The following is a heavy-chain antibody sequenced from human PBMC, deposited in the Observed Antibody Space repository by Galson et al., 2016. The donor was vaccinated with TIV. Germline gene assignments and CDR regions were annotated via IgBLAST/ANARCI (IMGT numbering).Heavy chain of an antibody. CDR1: GGTFSSYV. CDR3: ASDRNTAFDTFHQYYGIDV. D-gene: IGHD5-18*01. J-gene: IGHJ6*02. CDR2: IIPLFRTT. V-gene: IGHV1-69*13. Sequence: SVKVSCKASGGTFSSYVFNWVRLAPGQGLEWMGGIIPLFRTTNYAPKFQGRVTITADESTNTAYMEVNSLNYGDTAVYYCASDRNTAFDTFHQYYGIDVWGQGTTVTVSS.